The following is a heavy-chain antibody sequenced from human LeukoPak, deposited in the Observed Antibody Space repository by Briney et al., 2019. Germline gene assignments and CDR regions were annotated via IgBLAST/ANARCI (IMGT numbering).Heavy chain of an antibody. V-gene: IGHV3-66*02. J-gene: IGHJ4*02. Sequence: QPGGSLRLSCVASGFTVSTNYMSWVRPAPGKGLEWVSVTYSGGTTYYADSVKGRFTISTDNSQNTLYLQMNSLRPEDTAVYYCARDQNYWGQGTLVTVSS. CDR1: GFTVSTNY. CDR3: ARDQNY. CDR2: TYSGGTT.